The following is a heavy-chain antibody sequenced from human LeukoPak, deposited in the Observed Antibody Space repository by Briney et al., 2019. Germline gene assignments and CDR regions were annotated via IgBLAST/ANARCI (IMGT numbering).Heavy chain of an antibody. Sequence: SETLSLTCAVYGGSFSGYYWSWIRQPLGKGLEWIGEINHSGSTNYNPSLKSRVTISVDTSKNQFSLKLSSVTAADTAVYYCARGRTYGMDVWGQGTTVTVSS. CDR1: GGSFSGYY. V-gene: IGHV4-34*01. CDR3: ARGRTYGMDV. J-gene: IGHJ6*02. CDR2: INHSGST.